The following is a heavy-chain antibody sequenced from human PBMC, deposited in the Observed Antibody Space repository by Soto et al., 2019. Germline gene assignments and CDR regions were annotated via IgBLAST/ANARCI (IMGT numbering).Heavy chain of an antibody. Sequence: QLQLQLSGPRLVKPSETLPLTCNVSGGSISSNNYYWGWIRQPPGKGLEWIGSIFRSGNTYYNPSLKSRVAISLDASKNQFSLKLSSVTATDTAVYYCARDPYGGYLGFDYWGQGALVTVSS. CDR2: IFRSGNT. CDR1: GGSISSNNYY. J-gene: IGHJ4*02. CDR3: ARDPYGGYLGFDY. D-gene: IGHD4-17*01. V-gene: IGHV4-39*01.